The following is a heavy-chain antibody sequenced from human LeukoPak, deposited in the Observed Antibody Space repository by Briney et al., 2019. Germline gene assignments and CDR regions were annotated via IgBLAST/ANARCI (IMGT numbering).Heavy chain of an antibody. J-gene: IGHJ4*02. D-gene: IGHD5-12*01. V-gene: IGHV3-30*04. Sequence: GGSLRLSCAASGFTFSSYAMHWVRQAPGKGLEWVAVISYDGSNKYYADSVKGRFTISRDNAKNSLYLQMNSLRAEDTAVYYCARVVSGYDSEGEIDYWGQGTLVTVSS. CDR3: ARVVSGYDSEGEIDY. CDR1: GFTFSSYA. CDR2: ISYDGSNK.